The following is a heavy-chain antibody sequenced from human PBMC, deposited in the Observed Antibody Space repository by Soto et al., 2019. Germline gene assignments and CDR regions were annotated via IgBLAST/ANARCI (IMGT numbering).Heavy chain of an antibody. J-gene: IGHJ5*02. CDR3: ARCYYGHQNWFDP. CDR1: GDSISSGDYY. D-gene: IGHD4-17*01. CDR2: IYYLGST. Sequence: SETLSLTCTASGDSISSGDYYWSWFRQPPGKGLEWIGYIYYLGSTYYNASLKSRVTISIDTSKNQFSLRLGSVTAADTAVYYCARCYYGHQNWFDPWGQGTLVTVSS. V-gene: IGHV4-30-4*01.